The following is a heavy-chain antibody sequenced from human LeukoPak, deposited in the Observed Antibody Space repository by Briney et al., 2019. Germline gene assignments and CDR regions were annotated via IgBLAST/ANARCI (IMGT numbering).Heavy chain of an antibody. CDR2: IYFTGSA. CDR1: GGSISSGGYY. CDR3: VRHMYSNGCLDY. J-gene: IGHJ4*02. D-gene: IGHD6-19*01. V-gene: IGHV4-39*01. Sequence: KTSETLSLTCTVSGGSISSGGYYWSWIRQHPGKGLEWTGSIYFTGSAWHNPSLKSRVNMTVDTSKNQFSLKLTSVTAADAAVYYCVRHMYSNGCLDYWGQGTLVTVSS.